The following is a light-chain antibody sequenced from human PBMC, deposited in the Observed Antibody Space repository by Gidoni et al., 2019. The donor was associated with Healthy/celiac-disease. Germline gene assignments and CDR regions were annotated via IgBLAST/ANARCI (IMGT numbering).Light chain of an antibody. CDR3: QQYDNLLFT. Sequence: DIQMTQSPSSLSAPVGDRVTITCQASQDISNYLNWYQQKPGKAPKLLIYDASNLETGVPSRFSGSGSGTDFTFTISSLQPEDIATYYCQQYDNLLFTFGPXTKVDIK. V-gene: IGKV1-33*01. CDR1: QDISNY. J-gene: IGKJ3*01. CDR2: DAS.